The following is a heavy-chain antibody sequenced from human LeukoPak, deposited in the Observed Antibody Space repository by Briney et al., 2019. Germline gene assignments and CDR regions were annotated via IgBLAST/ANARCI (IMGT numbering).Heavy chain of an antibody. CDR1: GYTFTGYY. CDR3: ARFQDTSIAANYYYGMDV. V-gene: IGHV1-2*02. D-gene: IGHD6-6*01. J-gene: IGHJ6*02. Sequence: GASVKVSCKASGYTFTGYYMHWVRQAPGQGLEWMGWINPNSGGTNYAQKFQGRVTMTRDTSISTAYMELSSLRSEDTAVYYCARFQDTSIAANYYYGMDVWGQGTTVTVSS. CDR2: INPNSGGT.